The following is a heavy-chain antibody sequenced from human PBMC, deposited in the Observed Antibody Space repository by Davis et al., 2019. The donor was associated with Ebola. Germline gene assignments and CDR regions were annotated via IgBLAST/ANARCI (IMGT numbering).Heavy chain of an antibody. CDR3: ARGGGDFDY. D-gene: IGHD3-16*01. Sequence: GESLKISCAASGFTFSSYWMSWVRQAPGKGLEWVANIKQDGSEKYYVDSVKGRFTISRDNAKNSLYLQMNSLRAEDTTVYYCARGGGDFDYWGQGTLVTVSS. V-gene: IGHV3-7*01. CDR2: IKQDGSEK. J-gene: IGHJ4*02. CDR1: GFTFSSYW.